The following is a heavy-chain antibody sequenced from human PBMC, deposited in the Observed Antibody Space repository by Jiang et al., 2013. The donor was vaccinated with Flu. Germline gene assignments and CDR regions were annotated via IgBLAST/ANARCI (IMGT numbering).Heavy chain of an antibody. Sequence: SETLSLTCAVYGGSVQWLLLELDPPAPRKGLEWIGEINHSGSTNYNPSLKSRVTISVDTSKNQFSLKLSSVTAADTAVYYCARVFWRIAARFEYGRLGYNWFDPWGQGTLVTVSS. J-gene: IGHJ5*02. CDR3: ARVFWRIAARFEYGRLGYNWFDP. CDR2: INHSGST. CDR1: GGSVQWLL. V-gene: IGHV4-34*01. D-gene: IGHD6-6*01.